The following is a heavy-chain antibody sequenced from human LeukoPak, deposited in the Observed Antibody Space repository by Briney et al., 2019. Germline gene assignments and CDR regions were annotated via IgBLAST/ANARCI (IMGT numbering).Heavy chain of an antibody. CDR3: AKDRGWRSVVYYFDY. Sequence: GGSLRLSCAASGFTFSSYWMSWVRQAPGKGLEWVANIKEDGGQKYYVDSVKGRFTVSRDNAKNTLYLQMNSLRAEDTAVYYCAKDRGWRSVVYYFDYWGQGTLVTVSS. V-gene: IGHV3-7*01. CDR1: GFTFSSYW. J-gene: IGHJ4*02. CDR2: IKEDGGQK. D-gene: IGHD3-10*01.